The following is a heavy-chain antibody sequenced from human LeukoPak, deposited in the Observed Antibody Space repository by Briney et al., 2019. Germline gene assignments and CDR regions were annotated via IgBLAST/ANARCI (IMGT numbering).Heavy chain of an antibody. Sequence: GGSLRLSCAASGFTFSSYAMSWVRQAPGKGLEWVSAISGSGGSTYYADSVRGRFTISRDNSKNTLYLQMNSLRAEDTAVYYCAKDLYSSSSGADYWGQGTLVTVSS. J-gene: IGHJ4*02. V-gene: IGHV3-23*01. D-gene: IGHD6-6*01. CDR1: GFTFSSYA. CDR3: AKDLYSSSSGADY. CDR2: ISGSGGST.